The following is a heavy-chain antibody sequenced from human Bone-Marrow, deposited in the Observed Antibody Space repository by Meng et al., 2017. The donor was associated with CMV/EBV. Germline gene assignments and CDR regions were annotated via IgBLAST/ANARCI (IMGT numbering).Heavy chain of an antibody. Sequence: QRTLKASGPTLVNPKQTLTLTCTFSGFSLGTSGVGVGWIRQPPEKALEWLALIYWDDDKRYSPSLKSRLTITKDTSKNQVVLTMTNMDPVDTATYYCAHTEETYNWKGNNWFDPWGQGTLVTVSS. D-gene: IGHD1-20*01. CDR1: GFSLGTSGVG. CDR2: IYWDDDK. CDR3: AHTEETYNWKGNNWFDP. J-gene: IGHJ5*02. V-gene: IGHV2-5*02.